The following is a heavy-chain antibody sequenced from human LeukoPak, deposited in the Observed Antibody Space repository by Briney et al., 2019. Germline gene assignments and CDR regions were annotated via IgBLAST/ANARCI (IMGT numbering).Heavy chain of an antibody. CDR2: IKQDGSEK. D-gene: IGHD4/OR15-4a*01. J-gene: IGHJ4*02. CDR1: GFTFSSYW. V-gene: IGHV3-7*01. CDR3: ARDVDYANPRHDY. Sequence: GGSLILSCAASGFTFSSYWMSWVRQAPGKGLEWVANIKQDGSEKYYVDSVKGRFTISRDNAKNSLYLQMDSLRVEDTAVYYCARDVDYANPRHDYWGQGTLVTVSS.